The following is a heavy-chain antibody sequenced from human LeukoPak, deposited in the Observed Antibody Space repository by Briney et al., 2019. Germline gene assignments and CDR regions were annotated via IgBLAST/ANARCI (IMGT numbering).Heavy chain of an antibody. D-gene: IGHD3-22*01. V-gene: IGHV4-34*01. J-gene: IGHJ2*01. CDR2: IYYSGST. CDR1: GGSFSDYF. CDR3: ARDAEYYDSSGYGWYFDL. Sequence: SETLSLTCAVYGGSFSDYFWSWIRQPPGKGLEWIGSIYYSGSTYYNPSLKSRVTISVDTSKNQFSLKLSSATAADTAVYYCARDAEYYDSSGYGWYFDLWGRGTLVTVSS.